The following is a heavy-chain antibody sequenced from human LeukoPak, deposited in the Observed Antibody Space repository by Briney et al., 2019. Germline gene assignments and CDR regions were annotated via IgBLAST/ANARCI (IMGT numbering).Heavy chain of an antibody. Sequence: PGGSLRLSCAASGFTFGDYAMHWVRQAPGKGLEWVSGISWNGGSIGYADSVKGRFTISRDNAKNSLYLQMNSLRAEDTALYYCAKGLHYYDSSGYYYFDYWGQGTLVTVSS. CDR3: AKGLHYYDSSGYYYFDY. CDR1: GFTFGDYA. CDR2: ISWNGGSI. D-gene: IGHD3-22*01. J-gene: IGHJ4*02. V-gene: IGHV3-9*01.